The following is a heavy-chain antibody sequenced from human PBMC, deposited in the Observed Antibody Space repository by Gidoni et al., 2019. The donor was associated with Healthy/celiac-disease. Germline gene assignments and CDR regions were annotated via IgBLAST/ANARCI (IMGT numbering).Heavy chain of an antibody. Sequence: QVQLVESGGGVVQPGRSLRLSCAASGFPFSSYGMHWVPQAPGTGREVVAVIGYDGSNKYYADAVKGRFTISRDNSKNTLYLQMNSLRAEDTAVYYCARELAEYPRGGFDYWGQGTLVTVSS. CDR2: IGYDGSNK. V-gene: IGHV3-33*01. CDR1: GFPFSSYG. D-gene: IGHD3-16*01. CDR3: ARELAEYPRGGFDY. J-gene: IGHJ4*02.